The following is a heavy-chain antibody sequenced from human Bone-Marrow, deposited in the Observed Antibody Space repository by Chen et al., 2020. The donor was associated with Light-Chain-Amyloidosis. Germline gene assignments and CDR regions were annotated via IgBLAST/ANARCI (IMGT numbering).Heavy chain of an antibody. V-gene: IGHV3-74*01. D-gene: IGHD2-21*02. CDR3: VRDGTPTAVSRYFDY. CDR1: GFYFSHYW. CDR2: IHSEGTST. Sequence: EVQLVESGGEVVKPGGSLRLSCAASGFYFSHYWMHWVRQAPGKGLVWVSRIHSEGTSTAYAESVKGRFTISRDNAKNTVYLQMNSLRVEDTAMYFCVRDGTPTAVSRYFDYWGQGTPVTVSS. J-gene: IGHJ4*02.